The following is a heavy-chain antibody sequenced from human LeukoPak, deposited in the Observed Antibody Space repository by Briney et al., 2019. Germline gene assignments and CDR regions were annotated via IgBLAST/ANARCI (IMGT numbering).Heavy chain of an antibody. CDR2: IYTSGST. Sequence: SGTLSLTCTVSGGSISSYYWSWIRQPAGKGLEWIGRIYTSGSTNYNPSLKSRVTMSVDTSKNQFSLKLSSVTAADTAVYYCARADSMVRGDSGVFDYWGQGTLVTVSS. CDR1: GGSISSYY. D-gene: IGHD3-10*01. V-gene: IGHV4-4*07. CDR3: ARADSMVRGDSGVFDY. J-gene: IGHJ4*02.